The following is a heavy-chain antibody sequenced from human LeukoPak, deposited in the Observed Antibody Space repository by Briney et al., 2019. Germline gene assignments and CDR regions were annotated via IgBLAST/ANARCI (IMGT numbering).Heavy chain of an antibody. Sequence: GGSLRLSCAASGFSFRSHGMNWVRQAPGKGLEWVSTISGSGGNTYYADSVKGRFTISRDNSKDTLYLQMNNVRAEDTAVYYFANRFDTYGSKIDYWGQGTLVTVSS. V-gene: IGHV3-23*01. CDR1: GFSFRSHG. CDR3: ANRFDTYGSKIDY. J-gene: IGHJ4*02. CDR2: ISGSGGNT. D-gene: IGHD3-10*01.